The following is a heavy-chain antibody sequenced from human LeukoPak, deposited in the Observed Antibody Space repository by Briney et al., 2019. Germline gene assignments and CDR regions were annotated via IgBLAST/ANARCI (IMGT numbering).Heavy chain of an antibody. Sequence: AGGSLRLSCAAAGFTFSAYSMNWVRQAPERRMEWVSYIGSSSSPIYYADSVKGRFTISRDNAKNSLYLQMDSLRAEDTAVYYCARDQAYSFDYWGQGTLVTVSS. J-gene: IGHJ4*02. D-gene: IGHD4-11*01. CDR1: GFTFSAYS. CDR3: ARDQAYSFDY. CDR2: IGSSSSPI. V-gene: IGHV3-48*01.